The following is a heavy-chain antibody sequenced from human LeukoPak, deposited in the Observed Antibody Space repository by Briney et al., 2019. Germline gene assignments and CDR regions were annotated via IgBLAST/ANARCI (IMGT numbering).Heavy chain of an antibody. CDR1: GYSITSAYY. J-gene: IGHJ4*02. CDR3: ASQYFLILSLYYFDY. CDR2: IYYSGST. Sequence: SETLSLTCTVSGYSITSAYYWGWIRQPPGKGLEWIGSIYYSGSTYYNPSLKSRVTISVDTSKNQFSLKLSSVTAADTAVYYCASQYFLILSLYYFDYWGQGTLVTVSS. V-gene: IGHV4-38-2*02. D-gene: IGHD3-10*02.